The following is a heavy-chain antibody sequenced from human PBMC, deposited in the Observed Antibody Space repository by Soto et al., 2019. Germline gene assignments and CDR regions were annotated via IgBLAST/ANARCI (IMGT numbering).Heavy chain of an antibody. V-gene: IGHV3-23*01. J-gene: IGHJ6*03. CDR2: ISGSGGST. Sequence: PGGSLRLSCAASGFTFSSYAMNWVRQAPGKGLEWVSAISGSGGSTYYADSVKGRFTISRDNSKNTLYLQMNSLRAEDTAVYYCARMTTFLYYYMDVWGKGTTVTVSS. CDR3: ARMTTFLYYYMDV. CDR1: GFTFSSYA. D-gene: IGHD3-16*01.